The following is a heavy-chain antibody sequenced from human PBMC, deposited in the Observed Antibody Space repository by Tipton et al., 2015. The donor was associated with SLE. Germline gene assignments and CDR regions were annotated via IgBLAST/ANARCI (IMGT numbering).Heavy chain of an antibody. D-gene: IGHD6-19*01. J-gene: IGHJ6*03. V-gene: IGHV4-59*01. CDR2: IYYSGST. Sequence: TLSLTCTVSGGSISSSYWSWIRQTPGKGLEWIGYIYYSGSTNYNPSLKSRVTISVDTSKNQFSLKLSSVTAADTAVYYCARDSGIAVDNYYYYYMDVWGKGTTVTVSS. CDR3: ARDSGIAVDNYYYYYMDV. CDR1: GGSISSSY.